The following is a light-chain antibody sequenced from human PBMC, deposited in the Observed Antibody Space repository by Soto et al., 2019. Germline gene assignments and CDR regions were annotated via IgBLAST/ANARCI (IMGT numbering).Light chain of an antibody. CDR2: KAS. CDR1: QSIRSW. Sequence: DIQMTQSPSTLSASVGDRVTITCRASQSIRSWLAWYQQKPGKAPNLLIYKASSLESGVPSRFSGSGSGTEFTLTINSLQPDDSATYYCQQYSSYSRTCGQGTKVEIK. CDR3: QQYSSYSRT. J-gene: IGKJ1*01. V-gene: IGKV1-5*03.